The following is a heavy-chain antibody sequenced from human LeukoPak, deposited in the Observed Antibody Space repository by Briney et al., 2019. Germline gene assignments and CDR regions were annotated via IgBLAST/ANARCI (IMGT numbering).Heavy chain of an antibody. CDR1: GGSISSYY. CDR3: ARGDSGSYKYYFDY. CDR2: IYYSGST. J-gene: IGHJ4*02. Sequence: SETLSLTCTVSGGSISSYYWSWIRQPPGKGLEWIGYIYYSGSTNYNPSLKSRATISVDTSKNQFSLKLSSVTAADTAVYYCARGDSGSYKYYFDYWGQGTLVTVSS. D-gene: IGHD1-26*01. V-gene: IGHV4-59*01.